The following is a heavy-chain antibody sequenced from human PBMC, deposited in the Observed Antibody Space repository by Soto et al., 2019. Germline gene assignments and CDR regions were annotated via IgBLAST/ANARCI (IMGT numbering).Heavy chain of an antibody. CDR1: GFTFASYV. D-gene: IGHD2-2*01. V-gene: IGHV3-23*01. Sequence: GGSLRLSCAASGFTFASYVMGWVRQTPGKGLEWVSVISESGGSTSYADSVKGRFTISRDNSRNTVHLQMNTLRAEDTALYYCAKYALRREGSYWGQGT. CDR2: ISESGGST. J-gene: IGHJ4*02. CDR3: AKYALRREGSY.